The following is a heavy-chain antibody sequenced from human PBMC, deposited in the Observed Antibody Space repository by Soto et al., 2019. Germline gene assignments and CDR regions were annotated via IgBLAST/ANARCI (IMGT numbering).Heavy chain of an antibody. CDR1: GLTYSRYW. V-gene: IGHV3-7*03. CDR3: VRVGRLGGY. J-gene: IGHJ4*02. Sequence: GGSLRLSCPASGLTYSRYWMSWVRQALGKGLGWVANIKEDGSGKYYLDSVKSRFSITRDNARNSLYLQMNSLRVEDTAVYYCVRVGRLGGYWGQGALVTVSS. D-gene: IGHD3-16*01. CDR2: IKEDGSGK.